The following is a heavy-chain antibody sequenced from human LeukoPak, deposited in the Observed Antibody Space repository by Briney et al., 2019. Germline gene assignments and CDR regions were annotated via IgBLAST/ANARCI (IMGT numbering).Heavy chain of an antibody. CDR2: IIPILGIA. CDR3: ARDRIVGATEYYYYYGMDV. CDR1: GGTFGSYA. D-gene: IGHD1-26*01. J-gene: IGHJ6*02. Sequence: ASVKVSCKASGGTFGSYAISWVRQAPGQGLEWMGWIIPILGIANYAQKFQGRVTITADKSTSTAYMELSSLRSEDTAVYYCARDRIVGATEYYYYYGMDVWGQGTTVTVSS. V-gene: IGHV1-69*10.